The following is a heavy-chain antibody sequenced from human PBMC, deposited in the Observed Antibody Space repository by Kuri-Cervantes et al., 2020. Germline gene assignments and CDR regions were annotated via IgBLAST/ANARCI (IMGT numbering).Heavy chain of an antibody. V-gene: IGHV1-46*01. D-gene: IGHD3-10*01. Sequence: ASVKVSCKASGYTFTSYYMHWVRQAPGQGLEWMGIINPSGGSTSYAQKFQGRVTMTRDTSISTAYMELSRLRSDDTAVYYCARDWNQLWFGELLTTSYYYYGMDVWGQGTTVTVSS. CDR2: INPSGGST. CDR1: GYTFTSYY. CDR3: ARDWNQLWFGELLTTSYYYYGMDV. J-gene: IGHJ6*02.